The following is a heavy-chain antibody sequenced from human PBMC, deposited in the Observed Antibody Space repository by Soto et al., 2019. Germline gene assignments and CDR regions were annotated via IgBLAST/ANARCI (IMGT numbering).Heavy chain of an antibody. CDR2: INRDGSSK. J-gene: IGHJ4*02. D-gene: IGHD6-19*01. Sequence: VQLVESGGDLVQPGGSLRLSCAASGFTFSSFYMHWVRQAPGKGLVWVARINRDGSSKNYADSVKGRFTISRDNAKNALYLQMNSLGGDDTAGYYCARDGWAVAENWGQGTRVTVSS. V-gene: IGHV3-74*01. CDR3: ARDGWAVAEN. CDR1: GFTFSSFY.